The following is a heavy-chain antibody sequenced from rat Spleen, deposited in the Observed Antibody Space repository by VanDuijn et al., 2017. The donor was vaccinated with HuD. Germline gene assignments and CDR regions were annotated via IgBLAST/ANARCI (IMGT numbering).Heavy chain of an antibody. Sequence: EVQLVESGGGLVQPGRSLKLSCVTSGFTFNNYWMTWIRQAPGKGLEWVASITNTGGSIYYPDSVRGRFTISRDPAQNTLYLQMDSLRSEDSATYYCATDGSIAGHWFAYWGHGTLVTVSS. V-gene: IGHV5-31*01. CDR1: GFTFNNYW. CDR2: ITNTGGSI. D-gene: IGHD1-2*01. CDR3: ATDGSIAGHWFAY. J-gene: IGHJ3*01.